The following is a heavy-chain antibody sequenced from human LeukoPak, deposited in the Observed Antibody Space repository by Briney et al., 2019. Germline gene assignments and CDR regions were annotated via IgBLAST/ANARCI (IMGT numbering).Heavy chain of an antibody. J-gene: IGHJ3*02. Sequence: SETLSLTCAVSGYSISSGYYWGWIRQPAGEGLEWFGRIYTSGSTNYNPSLKRRDTMSVDTTKNQFSLKLSSVTAADTAVYYCARVLSSGYLERDAFDIWGQGTMVTVSS. D-gene: IGHD3-22*01. CDR2: IYTSGST. V-gene: IGHV4-4*07. CDR3: ARVLSSGYLERDAFDI. CDR1: GYSISSGYY.